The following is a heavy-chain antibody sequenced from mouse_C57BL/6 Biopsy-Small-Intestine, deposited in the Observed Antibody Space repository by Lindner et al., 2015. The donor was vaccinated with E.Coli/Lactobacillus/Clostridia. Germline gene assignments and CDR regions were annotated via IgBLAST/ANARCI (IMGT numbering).Heavy chain of an antibody. CDR3: ARVTDAPTWNDVGEDAFDI. CDR2: ISPHSGDT. Sequence: SVKVSCKASGYTFSGYYIHWVRQAPGQGLEWMGWISPHSGDTNYAQMFQGRVTMTRDTSISTAYMELSRLRSDDTAVYYCARVTDAPTWNDVGEDAFDIWGQGTMVTVSS. J-gene: IGHJ3*01. CDR1: GYTFSGYY. V-gene: IGHV1-84*02. D-gene: IGHD5-5*01.